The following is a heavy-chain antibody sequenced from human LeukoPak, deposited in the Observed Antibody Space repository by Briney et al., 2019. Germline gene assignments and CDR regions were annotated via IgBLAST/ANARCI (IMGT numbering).Heavy chain of an antibody. Sequence: GGSLRLSCAASGFSFNNYGMHWVRHTPSKGLEWVAFIRFDEREKFYADSVKGRFTISRDNSRNTVSLQLSNLRTEDTALYYCAKTSLSDSSGHYYYMDVWGKGTTVIVSS. D-gene: IGHD3-3*01. CDR1: GFSFNNYG. V-gene: IGHV3-30*02. CDR2: IRFDEREK. J-gene: IGHJ6*03. CDR3: AKTSLSDSSGHYYYMDV.